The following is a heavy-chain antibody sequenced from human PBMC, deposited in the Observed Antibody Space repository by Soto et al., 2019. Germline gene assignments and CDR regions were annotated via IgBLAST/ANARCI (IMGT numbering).Heavy chain of an antibody. V-gene: IGHV3-48*02. CDR2: ISSSSSTI. CDR3: ARVAVDTAMDGSYYYYGMDV. CDR1: GFTFSSYS. Sequence: PGGSLRLSCAASGFTFSSYSMNWVRQAPGKGLEWVSYISSSSSTIYYADSVKGRITITRDKDKNSQKQQINNLRDEDTAVYYCARVAVDTAMDGSYYYYGMDVWGQGTTVTVSS. J-gene: IGHJ6*02. D-gene: IGHD5-18*01.